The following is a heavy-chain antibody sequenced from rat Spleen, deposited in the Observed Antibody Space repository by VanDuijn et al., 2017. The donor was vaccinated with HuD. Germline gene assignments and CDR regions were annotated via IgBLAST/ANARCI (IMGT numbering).Heavy chain of an antibody. D-gene: IGHD4-3*01. CDR1: GLTFNNYY. Sequence: EVQLVESGGGLVQSGRSMKLSCAVSGLTFNNYYMAWVRQAPTKGLEWVASVSHDGVNTYYPDSVKGRFTISRDNAQNTLYLQMNSLRSEDTATYYCTREGNSGYDYWGQGVMVTVSS. J-gene: IGHJ2*01. CDR2: VSHDGVNT. CDR3: TREGNSGYDY. V-gene: IGHV5-25*01.